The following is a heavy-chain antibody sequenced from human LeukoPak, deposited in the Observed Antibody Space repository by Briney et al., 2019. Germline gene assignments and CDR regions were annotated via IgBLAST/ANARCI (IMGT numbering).Heavy chain of an antibody. CDR2: IYTSGST. CDR1: GGSISSYY. Sequence: SETLSLTCTVSGGSISSYYWSWIRQPAGKGLEWIGRIYTSGSTNYNPSHKSRVTMSVDTSKNQFSLKLSSVTAADTAVYYCAREPYSTYYYYYMDVWGKGTTVTVSS. V-gene: IGHV4-4*07. D-gene: IGHD6-13*01. CDR3: AREPYSTYYYYYMDV. J-gene: IGHJ6*03.